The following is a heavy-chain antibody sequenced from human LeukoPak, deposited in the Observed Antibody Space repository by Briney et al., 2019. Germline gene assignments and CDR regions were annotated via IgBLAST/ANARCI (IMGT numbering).Heavy chain of an antibody. J-gene: IGHJ3*02. Sequence: PGGSLRLSCAASGFTFSSYAMSWVRQAPGKGLEWVSAIGRRGENTYYADSVKGRFTISRNNAKNTPYLQMNSLRAEDTAVYYCARGYREAAFDIWGQGTMVTVSS. CDR3: ARGYREAAFDI. V-gene: IGHV3-23*01. CDR2: IGRRGENT. D-gene: IGHD5-18*01. CDR1: GFTFSSYA.